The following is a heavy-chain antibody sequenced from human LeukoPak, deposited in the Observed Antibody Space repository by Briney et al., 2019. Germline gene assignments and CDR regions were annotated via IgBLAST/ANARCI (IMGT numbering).Heavy chain of an antibody. CDR1: VFTLSIYW. J-gene: IGHJ6*02. V-gene: IGHV3-74*01. CDR2: SNRDCSNT. Sequence: GRSLRLSCASSVFTLSIYWMHWVSQAPGKGLVCVSRSNRDCSNTIYADSVKGRFTISRDNAKNTLYLQMNSLRAEDTAVYYCATAQEHCMDVWGQGTPVTVSS. CDR3: ATAQEHCMDV.